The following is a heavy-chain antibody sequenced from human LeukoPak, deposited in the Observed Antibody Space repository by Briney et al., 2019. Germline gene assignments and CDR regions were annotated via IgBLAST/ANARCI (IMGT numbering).Heavy chain of an antibody. J-gene: IGHJ4*02. CDR1: GGSISSYY. CDR3: AREEALGSGSFDY. D-gene: IGHD1-26*01. Sequence: PSETLSLTCTVSGGSISSYYWSWIRQPPGKGLEWIGYIYYSGSTNYNPSLKSRVTISVDTSKNQFSLKLGSVTAADTAVYYCAREEALGSGSFDYWGQGTLVTVSS. V-gene: IGHV4-59*01. CDR2: IYYSGST.